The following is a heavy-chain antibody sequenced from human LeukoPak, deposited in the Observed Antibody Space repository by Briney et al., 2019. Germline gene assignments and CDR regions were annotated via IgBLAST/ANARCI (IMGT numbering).Heavy chain of an antibody. CDR2: ISYDGSNK. CDR3: TRGWSPMDV. CDR1: GFTFSSYG. D-gene: IGHD2-15*01. J-gene: IGHJ6*03. Sequence: GGSLRLSCAASGFTFSSYGMHWVRQAPGKGLEWVAVISYDGSNKYYADSVKGRFTISRDNSKNTLYLQMNSLRAEDTAVYYCTRGWSPMDVWGKGTTVTISS. V-gene: IGHV3-30*03.